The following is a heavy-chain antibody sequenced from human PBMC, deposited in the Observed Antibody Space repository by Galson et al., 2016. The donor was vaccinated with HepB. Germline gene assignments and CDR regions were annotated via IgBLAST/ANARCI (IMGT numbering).Heavy chain of an antibody. D-gene: IGHD5-18*01. V-gene: IGHV1-69*06. J-gene: IGHJ6*03. CDR3: AGGEGQWIQLWSSYYYYMDV. Sequence: CKASGGAFSRFAISWVRQAPGQGLEWMGGIIPLFGTANYAQKFQGRVTITADKSTDTAYMELNSLISEDTAVYYCAGGEGQWIQLWSSYYYYMDVWGKGTTVTVSS. CDR1: GGAFSRFA. CDR2: IIPLFGTA.